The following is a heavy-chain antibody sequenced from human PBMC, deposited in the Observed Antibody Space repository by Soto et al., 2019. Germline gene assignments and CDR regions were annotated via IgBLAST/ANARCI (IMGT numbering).Heavy chain of an antibody. V-gene: IGHV3-7*01. D-gene: IGHD3-22*01. CDR1: GFTFSSYW. J-gene: IGHJ5*02. Sequence: EVQLVESGGGLVQPGGSLRLSCAASGFTFSSYWMSWVRQAPGKGLEWVANIKQDGSEKYYVDSVKGRFTISRDKAKNSLYMQRNSLRAEETAVYYCARRGITMIVVVMDGWFDPRGQGTLVTVSS. CDR2: IKQDGSEK. CDR3: ARRGITMIVVVMDGWFDP.